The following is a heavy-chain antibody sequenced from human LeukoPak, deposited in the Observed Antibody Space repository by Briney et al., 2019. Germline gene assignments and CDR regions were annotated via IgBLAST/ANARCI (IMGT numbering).Heavy chain of an antibody. Sequence: SSVKVSCKPSGYTFTSYGISWVRQAPGQGLEWMGWISGYNGNTKYAQKLQGRVTMTTDTSTSTAYMELRSLRSDDTAVYYCARDSLQIYYDSSGYHLDMFDNWGQGTMVTVS. CDR3: ARDSLQIYYDSSGYHLDMFDN. CDR1: GYTFTSYG. J-gene: IGHJ3*02. V-gene: IGHV1-18*01. CDR2: ISGYNGNT. D-gene: IGHD3-22*01.